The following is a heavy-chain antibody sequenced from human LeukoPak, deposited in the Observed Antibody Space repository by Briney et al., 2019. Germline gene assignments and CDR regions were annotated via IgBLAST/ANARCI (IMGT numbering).Heavy chain of an antibody. V-gene: IGHV4-39*01. CDR2: IYYSGSP. J-gene: IGHJ4*02. D-gene: IGHD3-22*01. CDR3: ARLQYYYDSNGYCSHYYFDY. Sequence: SETLSLTCTVSGDSISSSSYYWGWLRQPPGKGLEWTRHIYYSGSPYYNPSLRSRLTISLDTSKHQFSLTLSSVTAADTAVYYCARLQYYYDSNGYCSHYYFDYWGQGTVVTVYS. CDR1: GDSISSSSYY.